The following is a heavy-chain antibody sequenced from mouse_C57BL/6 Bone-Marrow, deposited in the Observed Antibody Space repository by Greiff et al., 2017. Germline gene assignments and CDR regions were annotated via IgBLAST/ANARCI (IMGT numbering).Heavy chain of an antibody. D-gene: IGHD1-1*01. CDR2: IFPGTGTT. CDR1: GYTFTSYW. J-gene: IGHJ3*01. V-gene: IGHV1S132*01. CDR3: ARGGILITTVVEGAWFAY. Sequence: VQLVESGAELVKPGASVKLSCKTSGYTFTSYWIQWVKQRPGQGLGWIGEIFPGTGTTYYNEKFKGKATLTIDTSSSTAYMQLSSLTSEDSAVYFCARGGILITTVVEGAWFAYWGQGTLVTVSA.